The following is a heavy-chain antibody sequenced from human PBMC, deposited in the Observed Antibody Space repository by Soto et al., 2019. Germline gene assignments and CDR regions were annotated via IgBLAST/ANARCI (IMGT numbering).Heavy chain of an antibody. Sequence: VQLLESGGGLVQPGGSLRLSCAASGFTFSSYAMSWVRQAPGKGLEWVSAISGSGGSTYYADSVKGRFTISRDNSKNTLYLQMNSLRAEDTAVYYCAKGDDFWSPTLPKEYYFDYWGQGTLVTVSS. D-gene: IGHD3-3*01. CDR1: GFTFSSYA. CDR2: ISGSGGST. CDR3: AKGDDFWSPTLPKEYYFDY. J-gene: IGHJ4*02. V-gene: IGHV3-23*01.